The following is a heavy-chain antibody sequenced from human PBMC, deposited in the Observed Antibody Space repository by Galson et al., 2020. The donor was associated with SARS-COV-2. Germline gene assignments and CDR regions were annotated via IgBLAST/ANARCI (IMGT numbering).Heavy chain of an antibody. D-gene: IGHD3-22*01. V-gene: IGHV4-61*02. J-gene: IGHJ3*01. CDR3: ARDMSYSDNSGSYYVNAFAL. CDR1: GGSISSGSYY. CDR2: IYTSGST. Sequence: SETLSLTCTVSGGSISSGSYYWSWIRQPAGKGLEWIGRIYTSGSTNYNPSLKSRVTISLDTSQNQFSLRMSSVTAADTAVYYCARDMSYSDNSGSYYVNAFALWGHGTVVTVSS.